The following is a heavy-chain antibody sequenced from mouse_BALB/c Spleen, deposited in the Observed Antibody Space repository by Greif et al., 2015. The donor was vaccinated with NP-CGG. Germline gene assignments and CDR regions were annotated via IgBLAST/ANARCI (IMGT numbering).Heavy chain of an antibody. CDR1: GYTFTDYY. CDR3: ARRTGTEAMDY. V-gene: IGHV1-84*02. CDR2: IYPGSGNT. Sequence: VQLQQSGPELVKPGASVKISCKASGYTFTDYYINWVKQKPGQGLEWIGWIYPGSGNTKYNEKFKGKATLTVGTSSSTAYVQLSSLTSEDTAVYFCARRTGTEAMDYWGQGTSVTVSS. D-gene: IGHD4-1*01. J-gene: IGHJ4*01.